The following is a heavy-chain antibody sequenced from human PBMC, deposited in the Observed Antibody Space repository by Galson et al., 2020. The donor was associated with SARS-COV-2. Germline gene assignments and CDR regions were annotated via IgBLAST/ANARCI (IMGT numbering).Heavy chain of an antibody. CDR2: ISYDGSNK. CDR1: GFTFSSYA. V-gene: IGHV3-30*04. D-gene: IGHD5-18*01. CDR3: ARDREIQLWLGRYAFDI. Sequence: GSLKISCAASGFTFSSYAMHWVRQAPGKGLEWVAVISYDGSNKYYADSVKGRFTISRDNSKNTLYLQMNSLRAEDTAVYYCARDREIQLWLGRYAFDIWGQGTMVTVSS. J-gene: IGHJ3*02.